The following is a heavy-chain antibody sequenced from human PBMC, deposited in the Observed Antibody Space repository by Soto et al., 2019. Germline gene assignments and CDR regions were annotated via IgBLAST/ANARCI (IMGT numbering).Heavy chain of an antibody. J-gene: IGHJ4*02. D-gene: IGHD3-22*01. CDR3: GKDTYYHDSSGYYVLDY. Sequence: GGSLRLSCAASGFTVSSNYMSWVRQAPGKGLEWVSVIYSGGSTYYADSVKGRFTISRDNSKNTLYLQMNSLRAEDTAVYYCGKDTYYHDSSGYYVLDYWGQGTLVT. CDR2: IYSGGST. CDR1: GFTVSSNY. V-gene: IGHV3-53*01.